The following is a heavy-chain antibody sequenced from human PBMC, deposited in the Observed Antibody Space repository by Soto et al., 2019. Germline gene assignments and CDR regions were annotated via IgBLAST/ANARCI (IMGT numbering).Heavy chain of an antibody. Sequence: PGGSLRLSCAASGFNFNDYAMSWVRQAPGKGLEWVAVISGNGGLRYYADFVKGRFTVSRDNSKNTVYLQMSNLGSEDTAVYYCAKAQEGDMTLLIVATYGMDAWGRGTTVTVSS. D-gene: IGHD2-8*01. CDR2: ISGNGGLR. J-gene: IGHJ6*02. CDR3: AKAQEGDMTLLIVATYGMDA. V-gene: IGHV3-23*01. CDR1: GFNFNDYA.